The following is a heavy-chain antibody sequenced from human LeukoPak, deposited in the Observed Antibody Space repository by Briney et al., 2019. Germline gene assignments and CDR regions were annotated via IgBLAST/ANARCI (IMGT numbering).Heavy chain of an antibody. D-gene: IGHD3-10*01. J-gene: IGHJ2*01. CDR2: IYYSGST. CDR1: GGSISSGSYY. V-gene: IGHV4-61*01. CDR3: ARGKYYYGSGTYYTRSYDWYFDL. Sequence: SETLSLTCTVSGGSISSGSYYWSWIRQPPGKGLEWIGYIYYSGSTNYNPSLKSRVTISGDTSKNQFSLKLSSVTAADTAVYYCARGKYYYGSGTYYTRSYDWYFDLWGRGTLVTVSS.